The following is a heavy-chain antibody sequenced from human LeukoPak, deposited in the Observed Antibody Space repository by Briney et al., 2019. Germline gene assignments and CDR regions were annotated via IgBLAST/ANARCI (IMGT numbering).Heavy chain of an antibody. J-gene: IGHJ3*01. CDR1: GYTFTSTG. D-gene: IGHD3/OR15-3a*01. CDR3: ARMKAGLNAFDV. CDR2: ITTNNGNT. Sequence: ASVKVSCKASGYTFTSTGIGWVRQAPGQGLEWLGYITTNNGNTNYAQKLQGRVTMTTDTSTSTAYMELRSLKSDDTAVYYCARMKAGLNAFDVWGQGTMVTVSS. V-gene: IGHV1-18*01.